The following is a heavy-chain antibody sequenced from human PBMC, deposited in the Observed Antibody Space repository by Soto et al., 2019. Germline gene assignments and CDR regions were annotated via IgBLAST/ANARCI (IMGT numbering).Heavy chain of an antibody. CDR3: VRTRLVVAAANREDY. CDR2: INSDGSST. V-gene: IGHV3-74*01. Sequence: EVQLVESGGGLVQPVESLRLSCAASGFTFSSYWMHWVRQAPGKGLVWVSRINSDGSSTSYAGSVKGRFTISRDNAKNTLYLQMNSLRAEDTAVYYCVRTRLVVAAANREDYWGQGTLVTVSS. D-gene: IGHD2-15*01. CDR1: GFTFSSYW. J-gene: IGHJ4*02.